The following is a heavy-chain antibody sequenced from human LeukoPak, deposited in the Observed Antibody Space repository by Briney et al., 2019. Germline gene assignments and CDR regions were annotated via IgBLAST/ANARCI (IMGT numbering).Heavy chain of an antibody. J-gene: IGHJ4*02. V-gene: IGHV3-33*08. Sequence: GRSLRLSCAASGFTFSNYGMHWVRQAPGKGLEWVAIIRYDGSTKYYADSVKGRFTISRDNAKNSLYLQMNSLRAEDTAVYYCAREGGGYDYVWGSYRYRFFDYWGQGTLVTVSS. CDR1: GFTFSNYG. CDR2: IRYDGSTK. CDR3: AREGGGYDYVWGSYRYRFFDY. D-gene: IGHD3-16*02.